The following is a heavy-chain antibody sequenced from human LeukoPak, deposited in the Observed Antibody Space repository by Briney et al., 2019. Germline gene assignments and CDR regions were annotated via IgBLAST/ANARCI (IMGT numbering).Heavy chain of an antibody. CDR2: ISAYNGNT. CDR1: GYTFTSYG. J-gene: IGHJ4*02. V-gene: IGHV1-18*01. D-gene: IGHD3-22*01. Sequence: ASVKVSCKASGYTFTSYGISWVRQAPGQGLEWMGWISAYNGNTNYAQKLQGRVTMTTDTSTSTAYMELRSLRSDDTAVYYCVRIGYYDSSGYHFNYWGQGTLVTVAS. CDR3: VRIGYYDSSGYHFNY.